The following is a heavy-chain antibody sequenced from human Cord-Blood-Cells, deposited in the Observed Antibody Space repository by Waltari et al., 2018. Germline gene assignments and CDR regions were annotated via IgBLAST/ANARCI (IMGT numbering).Heavy chain of an antibody. V-gene: IGHV3-53*02. CDR2: IYSGGST. CDR1: GFTVSSNH. D-gene: IGHD6-6*01. Sequence: EVQLVETGGGLIQPGGSLRLSCAASGFTVSSNHMSWVRQAPGKGLEWVSVIYSGGSTYYADSVKGRFTISRDNSKNTLYLQMNSLRAEDTAVYYCAREVGIAARDYWGQGTLVTVSS. CDR3: AREVGIAARDY. J-gene: IGHJ4*02.